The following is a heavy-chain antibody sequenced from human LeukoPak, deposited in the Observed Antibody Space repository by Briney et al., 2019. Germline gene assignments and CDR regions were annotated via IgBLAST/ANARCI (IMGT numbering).Heavy chain of an antibody. Sequence: PSETLSLTCAVSGVSIASYSCPWIRQSPGKGLEDVAAIDSYGTTYYNPSLRSRLNIAVDPSKNQCSLRLNSVTAADTAVYYCARSRGWWALDYWGPGTLVAVSS. D-gene: IGHD2-8*02. J-gene: IGHJ4*02. CDR2: IDSYGTT. CDR3: ARSRGWWALDY. CDR1: GVSIASYS. V-gene: IGHV4-39*07.